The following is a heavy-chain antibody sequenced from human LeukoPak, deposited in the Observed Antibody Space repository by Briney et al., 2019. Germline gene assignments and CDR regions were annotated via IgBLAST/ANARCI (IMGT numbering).Heavy chain of an antibody. CDR2: FDPEDGET. Sequence: ASVKVSCKVSGYTLTELSMHWVRQAPGKGLEWMGGFDPEDGETIYAQKFQGRVTMTEDTSTDTAYMELRSLRSEDTAVYYCATVYYYDSSGYYYFDYWGQGTLVTVSS. V-gene: IGHV1-24*01. CDR1: GYTLTELS. D-gene: IGHD3-22*01. CDR3: ATVYYYDSSGYYYFDY. J-gene: IGHJ4*02.